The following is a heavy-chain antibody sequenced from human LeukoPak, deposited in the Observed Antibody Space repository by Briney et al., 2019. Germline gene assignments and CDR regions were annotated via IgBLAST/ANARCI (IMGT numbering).Heavy chain of an antibody. CDR2: ISGSGGST. V-gene: IGHV3-23*01. CDR3: ATSDDSSGSD. Sequence: LPGGSLRLSCAASGFTFSSYAMSWVRQAPGKGLGWVSAISGSGGSTYYADSVKGRFTISRDNAKNSLYLQMNSLRAEDTALYYCATSDDSSGSDWGQGTLVTVSS. CDR1: GFTFSSYA. J-gene: IGHJ4*02. D-gene: IGHD3-22*01.